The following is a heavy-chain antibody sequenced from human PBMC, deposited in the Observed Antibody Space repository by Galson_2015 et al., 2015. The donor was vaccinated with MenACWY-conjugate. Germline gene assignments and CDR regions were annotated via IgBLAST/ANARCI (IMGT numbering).Heavy chain of an antibody. CDR1: GGSFSGNY. D-gene: IGHD6-19*01. CDR2: ISHSGST. J-gene: IGHJ4*02. CDR3: ARGGFTSGGDFDY. Sequence: TLSLTCAVYGGSFSGNYWSWIRQPPGKGLEWIGEISHSGSTKYNPSLKSRVTISVDTSRNQFFLKLSSVTAADTAVYYCARGGFTSGGDFDYWGQGTLVTVSS. V-gene: IGHV4-34*01.